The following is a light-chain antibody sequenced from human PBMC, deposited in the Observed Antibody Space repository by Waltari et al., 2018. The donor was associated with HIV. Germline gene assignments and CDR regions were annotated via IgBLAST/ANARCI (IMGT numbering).Light chain of an antibody. J-gene: IGKJ1*01. CDR1: QNIRNY. CDR2: AAS. V-gene: IGKV1-39*01. Sequence: DIQMTQSPSSLSASVGDRVTIICRASQNIRNYLNWYQQKPGKAPNLLIYAASSLQSGVPSRFRGSGSGTDFTLTISSLQPEDFATYYCQHSYTTPWTFGQGTKVDIK. CDR3: QHSYTTPWT.